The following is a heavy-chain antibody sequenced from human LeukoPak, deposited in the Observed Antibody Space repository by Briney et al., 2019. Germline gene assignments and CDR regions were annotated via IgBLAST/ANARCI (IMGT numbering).Heavy chain of an antibody. Sequence: PGRSLRLSCAASGFTFDDYAMHWVRQVPGQGLKWVSGISWSSTNMVYADSVRGRFTISRDNAKNYLYLQLDSLRVDDTAFYYCARGRGGWPNWYFDLWGRGTLVIVSS. V-gene: IGHV3-9*01. CDR3: ARGRGGWPNWYFDL. J-gene: IGHJ2*01. D-gene: IGHD6-19*01. CDR1: GFTFDDYA. CDR2: ISWSSTNM.